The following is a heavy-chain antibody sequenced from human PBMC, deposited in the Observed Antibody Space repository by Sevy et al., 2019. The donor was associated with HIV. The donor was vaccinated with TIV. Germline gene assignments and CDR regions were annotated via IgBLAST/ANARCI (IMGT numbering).Heavy chain of an antibody. CDR2: IYYSGRT. D-gene: IGHD3-10*01. J-gene: IGHJ6*02. CDR3: AGANPYFYYGMDV. V-gene: IGHV4-59*01. CDR1: GDSISSYY. Sequence: SETLSLTCTVSGDSISSYYCSWIRQPPGKGLEWIGYIYYSGRTNYNPSLKSRVTISMDTSKNQFSLKLTSVTAADTAVYYCAGANPYFYYGMDVWGQGTTVTVS.